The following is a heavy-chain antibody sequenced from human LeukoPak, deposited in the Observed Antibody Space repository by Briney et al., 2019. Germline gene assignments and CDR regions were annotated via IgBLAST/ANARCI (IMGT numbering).Heavy chain of an antibody. V-gene: IGHV5-51*01. Sequence: GASLKISCKGSGSRFTSYWIGWVRQMPGKGPEWMGIIYPGDSDTRYSPSFQGQVTISADKSISTAYLQWSSLKASDTAMYYCARQARQQLIQLVDYWGQGTLVTVSS. CDR1: GSRFTSYW. J-gene: IGHJ4*02. CDR3: ARQARQQLIQLVDY. D-gene: IGHD6-13*01. CDR2: IYPGDSDT.